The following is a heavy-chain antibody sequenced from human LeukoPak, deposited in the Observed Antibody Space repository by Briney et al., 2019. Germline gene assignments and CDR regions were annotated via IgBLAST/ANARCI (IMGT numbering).Heavy chain of an antibody. CDR2: IYYSGST. Sequence: PSETLSLTCTVSGGSISSYYWSWIRQPPGKGLERIGYIYYSGSTYYNPSLKSRVTISVDTSKNQFSLKLSSVTAADTAVYYCARDRAVYSSSWSGLFGYWGQGTLVTVSS. J-gene: IGHJ4*02. CDR1: GGSISSYY. D-gene: IGHD6-13*01. CDR3: ARDRAVYSSSWSGLFGY. V-gene: IGHV4-59*12.